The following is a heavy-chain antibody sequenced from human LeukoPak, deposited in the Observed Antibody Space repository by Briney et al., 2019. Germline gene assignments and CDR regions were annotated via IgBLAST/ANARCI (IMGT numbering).Heavy chain of an antibody. Sequence: SETLSLTCTVSGGSISSSSYYWSWIRQPPGKGLEWIGEINHSGSTNYNPSLKSRVTISVDTSKNQFSLKLSSVTAADTAVYYCAPAPRGYSYGPVFQHWGQGTLATVSS. CDR2: INHSGST. CDR3: APAPRGYSYGPVFQH. D-gene: IGHD5-18*01. V-gene: IGHV4-39*07. CDR1: GGSISSSSYY. J-gene: IGHJ1*01.